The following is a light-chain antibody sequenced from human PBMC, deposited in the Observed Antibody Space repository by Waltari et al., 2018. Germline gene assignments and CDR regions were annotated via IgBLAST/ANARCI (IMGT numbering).Light chain of an antibody. V-gene: IGLV1-44*01. CDR1: SSNLGTNT. J-gene: IGLJ3*02. CDR3: AAWDDRLNGGV. Sequence: QSVLTQPPSASGTPGQTVTISCSGGSSNLGTNTVNWYRQVPGAAPKLLIYGNYHLPPGRPARFSGSKSCTSASLAISGLQSEDEADYYCAAWDDRLNGGVFGGGTKLTVL. CDR2: GNY.